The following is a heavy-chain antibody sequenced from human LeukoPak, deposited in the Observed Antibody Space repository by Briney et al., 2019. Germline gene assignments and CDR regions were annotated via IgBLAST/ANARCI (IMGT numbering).Heavy chain of an antibody. CDR1: GFTFSNAW. CDR3: TTLSYAAAPT. Sequence: KPGGSLRLSCAASGFTFSNAWMSWVRQAPGKGLEWASRVRSETDGGTTDYAAPVQGRFTISRDDSKNTLYLQMNSLETDDTAVYYCTTLSYAAAPTWGQGTLVTVSS. D-gene: IGHD2-2*01. J-gene: IGHJ5*02. CDR2: VRSETDGGTT. V-gene: IGHV3-15*01.